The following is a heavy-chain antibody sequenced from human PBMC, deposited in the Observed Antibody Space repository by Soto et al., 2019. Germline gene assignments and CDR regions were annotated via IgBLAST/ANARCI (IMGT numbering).Heavy chain of an antibody. CDR1: GFTFSSYA. V-gene: IGHV3-23*01. CDR3: AKKDELVSLYPPECAP. CDR2: ISGSDGST. J-gene: IGHJ4*02. D-gene: IGHD2-8*01. Sequence: EVKLLESGGGLVQPGGSLRLSCATSGFTFSSYAMSWVRQAPGKGLEWVSVISGSDGSTYYADSVKGRFTISRDNSKNSLLLKMNSLRGEDTVVYYCAKKDELVSLYPPECAPRGQGTLVTVSS.